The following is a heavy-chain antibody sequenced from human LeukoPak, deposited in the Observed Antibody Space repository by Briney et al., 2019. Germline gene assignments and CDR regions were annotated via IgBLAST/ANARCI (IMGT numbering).Heavy chain of an antibody. J-gene: IGHJ4*02. CDR1: GGSISSSSYY. D-gene: IGHD6-19*01. CDR2: IYYSGST. Sequence: PSETLSLTCTVSGGSISSSSYYWGWIRQPPGKGLEWIGSIYYSGSTYYNPSLKSRVTISVDTSKNQFSLKLSSVTAADTAVYYCARQASSGWYGGGDYWGQGTLVTVS. CDR3: ARQASSGWYGGGDY. V-gene: IGHV4-39*01.